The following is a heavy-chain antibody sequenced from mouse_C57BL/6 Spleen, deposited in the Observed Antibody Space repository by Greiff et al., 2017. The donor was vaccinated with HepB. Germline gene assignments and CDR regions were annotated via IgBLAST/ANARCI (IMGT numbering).Heavy chain of an antibody. V-gene: IGHV1-15*01. CDR1: GYTFTDYE. CDR3: TDGYSPFDY. Sequence: QVQLQQSGAELVRPGASVTLSCKASGYTFTDYEMHWVKQTPVHGLEWIGAIDPETGGTAYNQKFKGKAILTADKSSSTAYIELRSLTSEDSAVYYCTDGYSPFDYWGQGTTLTVSS. CDR2: IDPETGGT. D-gene: IGHD2-3*01. J-gene: IGHJ2*01.